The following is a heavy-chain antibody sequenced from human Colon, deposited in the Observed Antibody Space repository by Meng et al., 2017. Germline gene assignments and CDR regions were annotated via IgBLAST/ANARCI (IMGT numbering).Heavy chain of an antibody. V-gene: IGHV1-69*05. CDR2: IIPSFGTA. CDR1: GGTFSSYA. CDR3: ARLYGSGSYYKGWFDP. J-gene: IGHJ5*02. Sequence: VQLVGSWAGVKKSGASVKVTCKASGGTFSSYAISWVRQAPGQGLEWMGGIIPSFGTANYAQKFQGRVTITTDESTSTAYMELSSLRSEDTAVYYCARLYGSGSYYKGWFDPWGQGTLVTVSS. D-gene: IGHD3-10*01.